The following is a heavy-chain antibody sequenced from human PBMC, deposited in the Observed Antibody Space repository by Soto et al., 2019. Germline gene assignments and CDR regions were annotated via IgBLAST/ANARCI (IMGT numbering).Heavy chain of an antibody. J-gene: IGHJ5*02. CDR1: GFSLSTSGVG. Sequence: QITLKESGPTLVKPTQTLTLTCTFSGFSLSTSGVGVGWIRQPPGKALEWLALIYWDDDKRYSPSLKSRLTITKDTSKNQVVLTMTNMDTVDTATYYCAHSVTIFGVVIREVGGFDPWGQGTLVTVSS. CDR3: AHSVTIFGVVIREVGGFDP. CDR2: IYWDDDK. D-gene: IGHD3-3*01. V-gene: IGHV2-5*02.